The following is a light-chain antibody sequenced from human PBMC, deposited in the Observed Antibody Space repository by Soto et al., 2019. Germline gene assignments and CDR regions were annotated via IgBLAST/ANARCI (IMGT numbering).Light chain of an antibody. Sequence: EIVLTQSPGTLSLSPGERATLSCRASQSVSSSYLACYQQKPGQAPRLLIYGASSRATGIPDRFSGSGSGTDFNLTISRLEPEDFAVYYCQHYGSSPYTFGQGTKLEIK. CDR3: QHYGSSPYT. CDR2: GAS. J-gene: IGKJ2*01. CDR1: QSVSSSY. V-gene: IGKV3-20*01.